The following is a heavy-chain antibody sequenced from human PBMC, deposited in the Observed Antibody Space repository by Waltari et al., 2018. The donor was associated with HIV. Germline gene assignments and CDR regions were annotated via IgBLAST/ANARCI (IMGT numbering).Heavy chain of an antibody. D-gene: IGHD6-6*01. V-gene: IGHV3-33*01. CDR2: FWSDGVEI. CDR3: ARGYSSSRWIPLYH. Sequence: QVQLVESGGGAVQPGKSLTISCPVSGFPFAYFGFHWVRQSPGKGLEWLAVFWSDGVEISYADSVKGRFTISKDSSQKTLYLHLTSLRAEDTALYYCARGYSSSRWIPLYHWGRGTLVTVSS. CDR1: GFPFAYFG. J-gene: IGHJ4*02.